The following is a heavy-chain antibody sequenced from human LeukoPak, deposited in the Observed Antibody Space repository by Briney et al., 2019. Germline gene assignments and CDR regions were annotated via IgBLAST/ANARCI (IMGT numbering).Heavy chain of an antibody. V-gene: IGHV1-3*01. D-gene: IGHD2-15*01. CDR3: ARDDKRGCSGGSCYPPSRFDP. CDR1: GYTFTSYA. J-gene: IGHJ5*02. CDR2: INAGNGNT. Sequence: GASVKVSCKAPGYTFTSYAMHWVRQAPGQRLEWMGWINAGNGNTKYSQKFQGRVTITRDTSASTAYMELSSLRSEDTAVYYCARDDKRGCSGGSCYPPSRFDPWGQGTLVTVSS.